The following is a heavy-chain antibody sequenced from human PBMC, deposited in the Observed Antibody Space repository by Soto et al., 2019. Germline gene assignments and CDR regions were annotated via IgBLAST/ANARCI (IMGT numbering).Heavy chain of an antibody. J-gene: IGHJ3*02. CDR3: ARTATSDAFDI. Sequence: PGGCRRLSCAASGFSFSSYSINWVRHAPGKGLEWVSSISTSSADIYYADSVKGRFTTSRDHAKNSLYLQMNSLRAADTAVYFCARTATSDAFDIWGQGTMVTVSS. D-gene: IGHD5-12*01. CDR2: ISTSSADI. CDR1: GFSFSSYS. V-gene: IGHV3-21*01.